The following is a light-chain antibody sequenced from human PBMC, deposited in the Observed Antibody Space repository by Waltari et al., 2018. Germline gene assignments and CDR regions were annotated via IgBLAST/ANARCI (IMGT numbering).Light chain of an antibody. CDR2: WAS. Sequence: DIVITQFPDFLGVSLGGGATIHFQFHPGVLSSSKNKNYLGWYQQKPGQPPKLLISWASTRESGVPDRFSGSGSGTDFTLTISSLQAEDVAVYYCQQCYSSPYTFGQGTKLEIK. J-gene: IGKJ2*01. CDR3: QQCYSSPYT. V-gene: IGKV4-1*01. CDR1: GVLSSSKNKNY.